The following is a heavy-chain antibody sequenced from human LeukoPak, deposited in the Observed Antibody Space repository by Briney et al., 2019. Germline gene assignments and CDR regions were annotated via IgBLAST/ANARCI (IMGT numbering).Heavy chain of an antibody. CDR2: ISSSSSYI. CDR3: ARHDILSGYPSFDY. J-gene: IGHJ4*02. V-gene: IGHV3-21*01. D-gene: IGHD3-9*01. CDR1: GFTFSSYS. Sequence: GGSLRLSCAASGFTFSSYSMNWVRQAPGKGLEWVSSISSSSSYIYYADSVKGRFTISRDNAKSSLYLQMNSLRAEDTAVYYCARHDILSGYPSFDYWGQGTLVTVSS.